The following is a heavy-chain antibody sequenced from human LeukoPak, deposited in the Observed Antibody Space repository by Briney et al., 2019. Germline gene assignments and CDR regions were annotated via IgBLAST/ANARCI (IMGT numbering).Heavy chain of an antibody. D-gene: IGHD2/OR15-2a*01. CDR2: INKNGGET. Sequence: GGSLRLSCAASGFTFSSYVMSWGRQAPGKGLEWVSTINKNGGETYYADSVKGRFTISRDNSRNTLYLQMNSLRAEDTAVYCCAKDHDHENQWFDPWGQGTLVTVSS. CDR3: AKDHDHENQWFDP. V-gene: IGHV3-23*01. J-gene: IGHJ5*02. CDR1: GFTFSSYV.